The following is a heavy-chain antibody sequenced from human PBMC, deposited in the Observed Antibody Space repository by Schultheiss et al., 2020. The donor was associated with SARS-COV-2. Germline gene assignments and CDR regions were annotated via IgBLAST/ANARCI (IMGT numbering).Heavy chain of an antibody. J-gene: IGHJ5*02. Sequence: GSLRLSCAGSGFSFDDYAMHWVRQAPGKGLEWVALISYDGRKEYYADSMQGRFTASRDNANNSLYLQMHSLRAEDTAVYYCVRDRSWWTPYNCFDLWGRGTLVTVSS. D-gene: IGHD2-15*01. CDR3: VRDRSWWTPYNCFDL. V-gene: IGHV3-33*05. CDR2: ISYDGRKE. CDR1: GFSFDDYA.